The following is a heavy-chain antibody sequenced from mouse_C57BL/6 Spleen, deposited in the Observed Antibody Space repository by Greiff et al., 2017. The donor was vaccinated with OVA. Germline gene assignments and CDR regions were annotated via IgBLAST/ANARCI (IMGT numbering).Heavy chain of an antibody. V-gene: IGHV1-52*01. Sequence: QVQLKQPGAELVRPGSSVKLSCKASGYTFTSYWMHWVKQRPIQGLEWIGNIDPSDSEPHYNQKFKDKATLTVDKSSSTAYMQLSSLTSEDSAVYYCAREGYDYDWFAYWGQGTLVTVSA. D-gene: IGHD2-4*01. J-gene: IGHJ3*01. CDR3: AREGYDYDWFAY. CDR2: IDPSDSEP. CDR1: GYTFTSYW.